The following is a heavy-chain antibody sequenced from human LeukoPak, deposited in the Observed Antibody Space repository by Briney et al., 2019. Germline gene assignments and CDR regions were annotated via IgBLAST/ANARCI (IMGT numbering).Heavy chain of an antibody. CDR2: IYHGNSDT. D-gene: IGHD2-21*02. V-gene: IGHV5-51*01. Sequence: GESLKISCQGSGYIFSTYWIGWVRQIPGKGLEWIGIIYHGNSDTRYSPSFQGQFTISADRSISTAYLQWSSLKASDTAIYYCARRAYCSGDCTRHYSYYYSMDFWGQGTTVTVSS. CDR3: ARRAYCSGDCTRHYSYYYSMDF. CDR1: GYIFSTYW. J-gene: IGHJ6*02.